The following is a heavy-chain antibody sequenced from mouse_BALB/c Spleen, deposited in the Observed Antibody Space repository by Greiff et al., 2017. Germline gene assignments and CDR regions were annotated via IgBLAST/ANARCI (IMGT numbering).Heavy chain of an antibody. Sequence: QVQLKESGPELVKPGASVKISCKASGYAFSSSWMNWVKQRPGQGLEWIGRIYPGDGDTNYNGKFKGKATLTADKSSSTAYMQLSSLTSVDSAVYFCARRGYGYDGGVDYWGQGTSVTVSS. J-gene: IGHJ4*01. V-gene: IGHV1-82*01. CDR1: GYAFSSSW. CDR2: IYPGDGDT. CDR3: ARRGYGYDGGVDY. D-gene: IGHD2-2*01.